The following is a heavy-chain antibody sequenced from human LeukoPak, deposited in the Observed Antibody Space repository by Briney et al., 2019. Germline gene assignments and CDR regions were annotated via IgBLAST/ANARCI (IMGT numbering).Heavy chain of an antibody. J-gene: IGHJ4*02. D-gene: IGHD3-22*01. CDR3: AKSSYYDTSGSYREYYFDY. Sequence: GGSLRLSCAVSRFAFSNYGMSWVRQAPGKGLEWVSAISGSGGSTYYADSVKGRFTISRDNSENTLYLQMNSLRAEETALYYCAKSSYYDTSGSYREYYFDYWGQGALVTVSS. CDR1: RFAFSNYG. CDR2: ISGSGGST. V-gene: IGHV3-23*01.